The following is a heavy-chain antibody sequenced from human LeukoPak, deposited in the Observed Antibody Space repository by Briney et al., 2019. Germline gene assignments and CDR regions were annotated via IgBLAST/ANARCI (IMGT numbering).Heavy chain of an antibody. CDR2: ISSYNGNT. Sequence: GASVKVSCKASGYTFTGYYMHWVRQAPGQGLEWMGWISSYNGNTNYAQKFQGRVTMTTDTSTSTAYMELKSLRSDDTAVYHCARDGFSSSWPYYFDFWGQGSLVTVSS. V-gene: IGHV1-18*04. CDR3: ARDGFSSSWPYYFDF. D-gene: IGHD6-13*01. CDR1: GYTFTGYY. J-gene: IGHJ4*02.